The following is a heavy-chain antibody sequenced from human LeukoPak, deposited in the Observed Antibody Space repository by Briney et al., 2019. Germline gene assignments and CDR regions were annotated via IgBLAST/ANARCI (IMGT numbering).Heavy chain of an antibody. J-gene: IGHJ5*02. V-gene: IGHV4-34*01. D-gene: IGHD2-2*01. Sequence: SETLSLTCAVYGGSFSGYYWSWIRQPPGKGLEWIGEINHSGSTNYNPSLKSRVTISVDTSKNQFSLKLSSVTAADTAVYYCARGLSYQLLSWFDPWGQGTLVTVSS. CDR3: ARGLSYQLLSWFDP. CDR1: GGSFSGYY. CDR2: INHSGST.